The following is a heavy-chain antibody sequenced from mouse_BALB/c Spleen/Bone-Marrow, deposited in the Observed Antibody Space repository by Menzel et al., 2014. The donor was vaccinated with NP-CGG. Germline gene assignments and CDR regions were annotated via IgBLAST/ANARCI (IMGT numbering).Heavy chain of an antibody. Sequence: EVKVVESGGDLVKPGGSLKLSCAASGFTFSDYYMYWVRQTPEKRLEWVATISDGGSYTYYPDSVKGRFTISRDNAKNNLYLHMSSLKSEDTAMYYCARDGDYKYAWFAYWGQGTLVTVSA. CDR2: ISDGGSYT. CDR3: ARDGDYKYAWFAY. D-gene: IGHD2-14*01. CDR1: GFTFSDYY. J-gene: IGHJ3*01. V-gene: IGHV5-4*02.